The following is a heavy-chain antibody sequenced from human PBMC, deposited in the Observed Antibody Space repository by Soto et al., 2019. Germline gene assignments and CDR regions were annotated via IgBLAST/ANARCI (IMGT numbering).Heavy chain of an antibody. V-gene: IGHV3-30-3*01. CDR3: ARSRIAVAGQPQYYYYYTMDV. J-gene: IGHJ6*02. CDR1: GFTFIRYA. CDR2: MTYDGTET. Sequence: QVQLVESGGGVVQPGRSLRLSCAASGFTFIRYAMHWVRQAPGKGLEWVALMTYDGTETYYADAVKGRFTISRDNSKNTLYLQMNRLRAEDRAVHYCARSRIAVAGQPQYYYYYTMDVWGRGTTVTGSS. D-gene: IGHD6-19*01.